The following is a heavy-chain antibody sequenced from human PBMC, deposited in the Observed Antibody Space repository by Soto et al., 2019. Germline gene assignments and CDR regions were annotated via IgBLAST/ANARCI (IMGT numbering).Heavy chain of an antibody. V-gene: IGHV1-18*01. D-gene: IGHD2-2*01. J-gene: IGHJ5*02. CDR1: GYTFTNYG. CDR3: ARVIPAAEAWFGP. Sequence: ASVKVSCKASGYTFTNYGVTWVRQAPGQGLEWMGCISAYTDTPNSGQKFQGRVTMTIDTATSTAYMDLRSLTSDDTAVYYCARVIPAAEAWFGPWGQGTLVTVSS. CDR2: ISAYTDTP.